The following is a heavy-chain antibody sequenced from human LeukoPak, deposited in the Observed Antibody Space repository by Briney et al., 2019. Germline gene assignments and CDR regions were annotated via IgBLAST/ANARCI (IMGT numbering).Heavy chain of an antibody. Sequence: PGGSLRLSCVASGFTFSSYWMSWVRQTPGKGLEWVAVISYDGSNEYYPDSVKGRFTISRDNSKNTLYLQMNSLSTEDTAVYYCARAAGGYSYGLIDAFDIWGQGTMVTLSS. J-gene: IGHJ3*02. V-gene: IGHV3-30-3*01. CDR3: ARAAGGYSYGLIDAFDI. D-gene: IGHD5-18*01. CDR2: ISYDGSNE. CDR1: GFTFSSYW.